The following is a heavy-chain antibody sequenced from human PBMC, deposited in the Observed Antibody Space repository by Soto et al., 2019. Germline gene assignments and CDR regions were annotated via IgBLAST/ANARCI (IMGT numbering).Heavy chain of an antibody. CDR3: ERTVTSRSRAGTRLET. CDR1: GCSFSDYY. CDR2: ISSSGSTI. Sequence: SXRLSCAASGCSFSDYYIILIRHAPGKGLEWVSYISSSGSTIYYADSVKGRFTISRYNAKNSLYLQMNSMRAEDKAVYYCERTVTSRSRAGTRLETWGQGTLVKVYS. J-gene: IGHJ4*02. D-gene: IGHD2-2*01. V-gene: IGHV3-11*01.